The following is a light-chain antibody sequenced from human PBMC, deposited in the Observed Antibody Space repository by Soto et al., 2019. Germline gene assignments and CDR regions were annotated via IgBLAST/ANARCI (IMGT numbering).Light chain of an antibody. CDR2: DAS. V-gene: IGKV3-11*01. J-gene: IGKJ5*01. CDR3: QQRNNWPPAT. Sequence: EIVLTQSPATLSLYPGERATLSCRASQSVSNYLAWYQQKPSQAPRLLIYDASNRATGIPATFSGSGSGTNFTLTISSLEPADFAVYYCQQRNNWPPATYGQGTRLEIK. CDR1: QSVSNY.